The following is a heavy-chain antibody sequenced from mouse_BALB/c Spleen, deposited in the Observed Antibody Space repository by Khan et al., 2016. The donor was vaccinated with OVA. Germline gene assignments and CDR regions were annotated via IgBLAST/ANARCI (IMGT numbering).Heavy chain of an antibody. CDR1: GFSLTGFG. D-gene: IGHD1-2*01. CDR3: ARELRLGGFAY. CDR2: IWGDGST. V-gene: IGHV2-6-7*01. J-gene: IGHJ3*01. Sequence: QVQLQQSGPGLVAPSQSLSITCTVSGFSLTGFGINWVRQPPGKGLEWLGMIWGDGSTDYNSALKSRLSISKDNSKSQVFLKMNSLQTHDTARYYCARELRLGGFAYWGQGTLVTVSA.